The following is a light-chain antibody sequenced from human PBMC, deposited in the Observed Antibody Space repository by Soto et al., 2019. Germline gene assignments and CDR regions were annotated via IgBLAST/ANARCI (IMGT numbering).Light chain of an antibody. J-gene: IGKJ1*01. V-gene: IGKV3-15*01. CDR3: QQYNNWPPET. Sequence: EIVMTQSPATLSVSPGERATLSCRASQSVSSNLAWYQQKPGQAPRLLIYGASTRATGITARFSGSGSGTEFTRTISSLLSEDFAVYYFQQYNNWPPETFGQGTKVEIK. CDR1: QSVSSN. CDR2: GAS.